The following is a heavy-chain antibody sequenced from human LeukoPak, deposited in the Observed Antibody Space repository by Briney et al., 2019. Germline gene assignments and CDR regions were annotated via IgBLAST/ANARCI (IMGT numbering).Heavy chain of an antibody. J-gene: IGHJ6*02. V-gene: IGHV5-51*01. CDR3: ARLLKLPVRGGEYYEGPYGMDV. D-gene: IGHD2-21*01. CDR2: IYPGGSDT. CDR1: GYSFSTYW. Sequence: GESLKISCKGSGYSFSTYWIAWVRQMSGKGLEWMGIIYPGGSDTRYSPSFQGQVTISADKSISTAYLQWSSLKASDSAMYYCARLLKLPVRGGEYYEGPYGMDVWGQGTTVIVSS.